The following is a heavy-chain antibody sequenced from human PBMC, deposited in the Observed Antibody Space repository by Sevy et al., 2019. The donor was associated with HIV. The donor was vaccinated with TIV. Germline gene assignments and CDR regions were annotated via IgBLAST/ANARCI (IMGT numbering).Heavy chain of an antibody. CDR2: ISSSSSYI. D-gene: IGHD1-7*01. V-gene: IGHV3-21*01. CDR3: ARDQRALPLDV. J-gene: IGHJ6*02. Sequence: GGSLRLSCAASGFTFSSYSMNWVRQAPGKGLEWVSSISSSSSYIYYADSVKGRFTISRDKAKNSLYLQMNSLRAEDTAVYYCARDQRALPLDVWGQGTTVNVSS. CDR1: GFTFSSYS.